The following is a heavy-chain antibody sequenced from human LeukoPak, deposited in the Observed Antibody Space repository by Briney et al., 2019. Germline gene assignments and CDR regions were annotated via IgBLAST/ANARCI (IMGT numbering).Heavy chain of an antibody. J-gene: IGHJ4*02. CDR3: ARVAWDYYDSSGYRFDY. CDR1: GFTLSSYT. D-gene: IGHD3-22*01. V-gene: IGHV3-21*01. CDR2: IRSISSYI. Sequence: GGSLRLSCAASGFTLSSYTMNWVRQAPGKGLEWVSSIRSISSYIYYADSVKGRFTISRDNAKNSLYLQMNSPRAEDAAVYYCARVAWDYYDSSGYRFDYWGQGTLVTVSS.